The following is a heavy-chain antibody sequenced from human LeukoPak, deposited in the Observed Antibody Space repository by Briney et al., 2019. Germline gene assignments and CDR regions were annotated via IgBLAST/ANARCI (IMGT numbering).Heavy chain of an antibody. V-gene: IGHV3-53*01. CDR1: GFTDSSNY. D-gene: IGHD3-3*01. CDR3: ARLMEGYFAY. J-gene: IGHJ4*02. CDR2: IYSGGST. Sequence: PGGSLRLSCAASGFTDSSNYMSWVRQVPGKGLEWVSVIYSGGSTYYADSVKGRFTISRDNSKNTLYLQMNSLRAEDTAVYYCARLMEGYFAYWGQGTLVTVSS.